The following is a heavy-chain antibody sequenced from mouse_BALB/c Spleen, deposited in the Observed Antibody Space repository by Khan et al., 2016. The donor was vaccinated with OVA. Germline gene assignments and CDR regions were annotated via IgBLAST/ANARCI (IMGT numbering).Heavy chain of an antibody. V-gene: IGHV1S22*01. Sequence: LKQSGSELVRPGASVKLSCKASGYTFTSYWMHWVKQRPGQGLEWIGDIYPGSGSTNYDEKFKSKATLTVDTSSSTAYLQLSSLTSEDSAVYYCTVGRDWFAYWGQGTLVTVSA. D-gene: IGHD3-3*01. CDR3: TVGRDWFAY. J-gene: IGHJ3*01. CDR1: GYTFTSYW. CDR2: IYPGSGST.